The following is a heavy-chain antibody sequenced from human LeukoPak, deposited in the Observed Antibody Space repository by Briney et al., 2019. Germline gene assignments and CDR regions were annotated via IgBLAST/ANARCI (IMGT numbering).Heavy chain of an antibody. CDR3: ATLRGYDSSGYYPGDFQH. CDR1: GYTLTGLS. Sequence: ASVKVSCKVSGYTLTGLSMHWVRQAPGKGLEWMGGFDPEDGETIYAQKFQGRVTMTEDTSTDTAYMELSSPRSEDTAVYYCATLRGYDSSGYYPGDFQHWGQGTLVTVSS. V-gene: IGHV1-24*01. D-gene: IGHD3-22*01. J-gene: IGHJ1*01. CDR2: FDPEDGET.